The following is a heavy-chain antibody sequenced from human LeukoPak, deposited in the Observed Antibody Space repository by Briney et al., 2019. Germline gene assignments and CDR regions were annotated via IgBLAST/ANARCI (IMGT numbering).Heavy chain of an antibody. CDR3: AKKAEAYGDSVTQH. Sequence: GGSLRLSCVASGFTFSSYAMSWARQAPGKGLEWVSAISSSGGSTYYADSVKGRFTISRDNSKNTLYLQMNSLRGEDTAVYYCAKKAEAYGDSVTQHWGQGTLVTVSS. J-gene: IGHJ1*01. V-gene: IGHV3-23*01. D-gene: IGHD4-17*01. CDR1: GFTFSSYA. CDR2: ISSSGGST.